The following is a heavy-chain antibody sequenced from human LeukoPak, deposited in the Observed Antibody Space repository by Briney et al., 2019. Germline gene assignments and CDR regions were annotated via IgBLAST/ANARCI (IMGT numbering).Heavy chain of an antibody. CDR3: ARDTPYSGSGEY. CDR2: IYHSGST. V-gene: IGHV4-30-2*01. J-gene: IGHJ4*02. D-gene: IGHD1-26*01. CDR1: GGSISSGGYY. Sequence: PSETLSLTCTVSGGSISSGGYYWSWIRQPPGKGLEWIGYIYHSGSTYYNPSLKSRVTISVDRSKNQFSLKLSSVTAADTAVYYCARDTPYSGSGEYWGQGTLVTVSS.